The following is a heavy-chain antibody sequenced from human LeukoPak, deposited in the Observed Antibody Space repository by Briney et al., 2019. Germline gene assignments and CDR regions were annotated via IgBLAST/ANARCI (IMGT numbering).Heavy chain of an antibody. D-gene: IGHD6-6*01. V-gene: IGHV3-30*18. CDR3: AKDLQLSIAAPWFDP. J-gene: IGHJ5*02. Sequence: GGSLRLSCAASGFTFSSYGMHWVRQAPGKGLEWVAVISYDGSNKYYADSVKGRFTISRDNSKNTLYLQVNSLRAEDTAVYYCAKDLQLSIAAPWFDPWGQGTLVTVSS. CDR2: ISYDGSNK. CDR1: GFTFSSYG.